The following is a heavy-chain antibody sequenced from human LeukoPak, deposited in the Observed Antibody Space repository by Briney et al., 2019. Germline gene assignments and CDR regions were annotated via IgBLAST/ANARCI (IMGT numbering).Heavy chain of an antibody. CDR3: AGYYGGNAFDI. V-gene: IGHV3-21*01. J-gene: IGHJ3*02. Sequence: GGSLRLSCAASGFTFSDYSMNWVRQAPGKGLEWVSSISSSSGYIYYADSVKGRFTISRDNSKNTLYLQMNSLRAEDTAVYYCAGYYGGNAFDIWGQGTMVTVSS. CDR2: ISSSSGYI. D-gene: IGHD4-23*01. CDR1: GFTFSDYS.